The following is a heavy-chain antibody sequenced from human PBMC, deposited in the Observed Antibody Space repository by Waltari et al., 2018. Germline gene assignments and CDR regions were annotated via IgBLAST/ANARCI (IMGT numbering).Heavy chain of an antibody. CDR3: ARASGVAANDY. CDR2: IYYRGST. Sequence: QVQLQESGPGLVKPSQTLSLTCTVSGGSLSSADYYWSWNRQPPGKGLEWIGYIYYRGSTYYNPSLKGRVTISVDTSKNQFSLKLSSVTAADTAVYYCARASGVAANDYWGQGTLVTVSS. V-gene: IGHV4-30-4*08. J-gene: IGHJ4*02. D-gene: IGHD6-13*01. CDR1: GGSLSSADYY.